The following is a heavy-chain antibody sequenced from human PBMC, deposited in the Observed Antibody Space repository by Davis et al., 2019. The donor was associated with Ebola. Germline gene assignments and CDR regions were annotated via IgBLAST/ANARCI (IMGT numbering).Heavy chain of an antibody. Sequence: ASVKVSCKASGYTFTSSGISWVRQAPGQGLEWMGWISAYNGNTNYAQKLQGRVTMTTDTSTSTAYMELRSLRSADTAVYYCARDLGEYSSSWYASHYYYYYMDVWGKGTTVTVSS. D-gene: IGHD6-13*01. V-gene: IGHV1-18*01. CDR2: ISAYNGNT. J-gene: IGHJ6*03. CDR1: GYTFTSSG. CDR3: ARDLGEYSSSWYASHYYYYYMDV.